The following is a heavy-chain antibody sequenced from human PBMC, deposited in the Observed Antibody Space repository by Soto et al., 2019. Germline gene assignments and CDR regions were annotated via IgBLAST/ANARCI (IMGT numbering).Heavy chain of an antibody. Sequence: PGGSLRLSCAASGFTFSGYGMHWVRQAPVKGLEWVAVISYDGSNEYYADSVKGRFTISRDNSKNTLYLQMSSLRAEDTAVYYCAKDHCSSGSCDYGMDVWGQGTTVTVSS. CDR3: AKDHCSSGSCDYGMDV. V-gene: IGHV3-30*18. D-gene: IGHD2-15*01. J-gene: IGHJ6*02. CDR1: GFTFSGYG. CDR2: ISYDGSNE.